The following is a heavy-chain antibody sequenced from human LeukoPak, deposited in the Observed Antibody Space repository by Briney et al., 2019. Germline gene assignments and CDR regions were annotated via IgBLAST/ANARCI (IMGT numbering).Heavy chain of an antibody. Sequence: YPGGSLRLSCAASGFTFSSYTLNWVRQAPGKGLEWVSSITSSSSYIYYADSVKGRFTISRDNAKNSLYLQMNSLRAEDTAVYYCARHVVAVGFDYWGQGTLVTVSS. J-gene: IGHJ4*02. CDR3: ARHVVAVGFDY. V-gene: IGHV3-21*01. CDR1: GFTFSSYT. CDR2: ITSSSSYI. D-gene: IGHD3-22*01.